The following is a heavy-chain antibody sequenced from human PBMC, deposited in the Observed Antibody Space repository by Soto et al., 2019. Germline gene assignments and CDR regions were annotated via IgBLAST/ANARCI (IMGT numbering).Heavy chain of an antibody. J-gene: IGHJ3*02. CDR3: ARHRAPGRITDAFDI. V-gene: IGHV5-51*01. D-gene: IGHD6-13*01. CDR2: IYPGDSGT. CDR1: GFSFTTYW. Sequence: GESLKISCKGSGFSFTTYWIGWVRQMPGEGLEWMGIIYPGDSGTRYSPPFQGQVTISADKSISTAYLQWSSLKAPDTAMYYFARHRAPGRITDAFDIWGQGTMVTVSS.